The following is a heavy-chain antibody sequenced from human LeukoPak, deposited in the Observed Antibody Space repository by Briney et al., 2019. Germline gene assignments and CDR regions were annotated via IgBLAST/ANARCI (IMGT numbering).Heavy chain of an antibody. V-gene: IGHV4-4*07. Sequence: NPSETLSLTCTVSGGSISSYYWSWIRQPAGKGLEWIGRIDTSGHTNYKPSLKSRVTMSVDTSKNQFSLKLSSVTAADTAVYYCARVSSSWYQDWYFDLWGRGTLVTVSS. J-gene: IGHJ2*01. CDR1: GGSISSYY. CDR2: IDTSGHT. D-gene: IGHD6-13*01. CDR3: ARVSSSWYQDWYFDL.